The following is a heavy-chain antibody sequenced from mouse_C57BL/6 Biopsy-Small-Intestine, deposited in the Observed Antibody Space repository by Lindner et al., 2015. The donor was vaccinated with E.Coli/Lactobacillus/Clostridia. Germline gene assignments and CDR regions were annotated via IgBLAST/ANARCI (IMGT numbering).Heavy chain of an antibody. D-gene: IGHD1-1*01. J-gene: IGHJ4*01. V-gene: IGHV3-1*01. CDR2: ISYSGTT. CDR3: ARGGYYGSSYDYSMDY. Sequence: VQLQESGPGMVKPSQSLSLTCTVTDYSITSGYDWHWIRHFPGNKLEWMGYISYSGTTNYNPSLKSRISITHDTSKNHFFLKLNSVTTEDTATYYCARGGYYGSSYDYSMDYWGQGTSVTVSS. CDR1: DYSITSGYD.